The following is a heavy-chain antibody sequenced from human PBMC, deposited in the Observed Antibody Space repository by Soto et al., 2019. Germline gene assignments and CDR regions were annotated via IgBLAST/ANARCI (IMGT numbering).Heavy chain of an antibody. J-gene: IGHJ4*02. V-gene: IGHV3-74*01. CDR1: GFVFTNFW. CDR2: IDTSGHST. CDR3: AKTRGLPSEFDH. Sequence: GGSLRLSCEASGFVFTNFWMHWVRHVPGKGLVWVARIDTSGHSTNYAESVKGRFTISRDNAKNTVSLQMNSLRVGDTAVYFCAKTRGLPSEFDHWGQGSLVTVSS.